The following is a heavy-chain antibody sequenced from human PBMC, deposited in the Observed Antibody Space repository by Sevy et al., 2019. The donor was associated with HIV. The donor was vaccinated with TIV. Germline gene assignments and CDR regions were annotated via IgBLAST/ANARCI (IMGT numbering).Heavy chain of an antibody. CDR2: MYNGGST. J-gene: IGHJ5*02. CDR3: ARREVSRSFGWFDP. Sequence: SETLSLTCAVSGYSISSDYYWGWIRQPPGKGLEWSGGMYNGGSTYYNSSLKSRVTISVDTSKNQFSLKLSPVTAADTAVYYYARREVSRSFGWFDPWGQGTLVTVSS. CDR1: GYSISSDYY. V-gene: IGHV4-38-2*01. D-gene: IGHD3-10*01.